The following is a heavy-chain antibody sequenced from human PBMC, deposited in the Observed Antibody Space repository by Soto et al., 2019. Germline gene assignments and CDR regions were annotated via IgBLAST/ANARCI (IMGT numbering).Heavy chain of an antibody. D-gene: IGHD2-15*01. J-gene: IGHJ1*01. CDR3: AMIFGSFVVHFED. CDR2: IYYTGTT. CDR1: GGSITIDNYY. V-gene: IGHV4-39*01. Sequence: QLQLQESGPGLVKPSETLSLTCSVSGGSITIDNYYWGWIRQPPGKALEWIATIYYTGTTYYSPPLKTRATISMDTSKNQFSLRLTSVTAADTAVYYCAMIFGSFVVHFEDWGQGVLVTVSS.